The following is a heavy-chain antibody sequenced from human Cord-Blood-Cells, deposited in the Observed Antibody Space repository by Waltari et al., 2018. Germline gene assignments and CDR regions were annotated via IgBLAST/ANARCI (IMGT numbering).Heavy chain of an antibody. J-gene: IGHJ4*02. V-gene: IGHV4-34*01. Sequence: QVQLQQWGAGLLKPSETLSLTCAVYGGSFSGYYWSWIRQPPGTGLEWVGEINHSGSTNYNPSLKRRVTISVDTSKNQFSLKLSSVTAADTAVYYCARATTYYDFWSGRYYFDYWGQGTLVTVSS. CDR3: ARATTYYDFWSGRYYFDY. CDR1: GGSFSGYY. CDR2: INHSGST. D-gene: IGHD3-3*01.